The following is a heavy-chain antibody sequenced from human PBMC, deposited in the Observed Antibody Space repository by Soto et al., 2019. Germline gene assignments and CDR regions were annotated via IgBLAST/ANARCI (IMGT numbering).Heavy chain of an antibody. V-gene: IGHV1-2*02. J-gene: IGHJ3*02. CDR3: AREGTGYSAFDI. Sequence: ASVKVSCKXSGYTFSGYYIHWVRQAPGQGLEGMGWINPKSGGTKYTQKFQGRVTMTRDTSINTAYMDLSRVTSDDTAVYYCAREGTGYSAFDIWGQGTMVTVSS. CDR2: INPKSGGT. D-gene: IGHD3-9*01. CDR1: GYTFSGYY.